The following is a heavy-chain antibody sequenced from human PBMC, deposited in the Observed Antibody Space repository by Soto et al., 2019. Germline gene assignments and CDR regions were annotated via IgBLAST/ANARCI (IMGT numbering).Heavy chain of an antibody. CDR2: ISPDESET. CDR1: GYSFTTYW. D-gene: IGHD1-1*01. J-gene: IGHJ4*01. V-gene: IGHV3-74*01. CDR3: ARVCVNNESSDHD. Sequence: GWYLRLSCAASGYSFTTYWLHCVRQAPGKELVWGSHISPDESETRYADAVKDRFIISRDNAKNMLELQMDSVRAKYTAVYYSARVCVNNESSDHDLGQRT.